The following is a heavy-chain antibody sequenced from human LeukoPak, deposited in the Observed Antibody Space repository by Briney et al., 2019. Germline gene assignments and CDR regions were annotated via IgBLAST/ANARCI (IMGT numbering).Heavy chain of an antibody. J-gene: IGHJ6*02. V-gene: IGHV4-59*01. CDR3: ARNEVFRGIAAAGTYYYYGMDV. CDR1: GGSISGYY. D-gene: IGHD6-13*01. CDR2: IYYSGST. Sequence: LETLSLTCTVSGGSISGYYWSWIRQPPGKGLEWIGYIYYSGSTNYNPSLKSRVTISVDTSKNQFSLKLSSVTAADTAVYYCARNEVFRGIAAAGTYYYYGMDVWGQGTTVTVSS.